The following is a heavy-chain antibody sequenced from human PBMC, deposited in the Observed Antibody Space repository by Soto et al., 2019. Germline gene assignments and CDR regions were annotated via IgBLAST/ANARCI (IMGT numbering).Heavy chain of an antibody. V-gene: IGHV1-3*01. CDR2: INAGNGNT. CDR3: ARALPHYDFWSGYYH. CDR1: GCTFTSYA. J-gene: IGHJ5*02. D-gene: IGHD3-3*01. Sequence: ASVKVSCKASGCTFTSYAMHWVRQAPGQRLEWMGWINAGNGNTKYSQKFQGRVTITRDTSASTAYMELSSLRSEDTAVYYCARALPHYDFWSGYYHWGQGTLVTVSS.